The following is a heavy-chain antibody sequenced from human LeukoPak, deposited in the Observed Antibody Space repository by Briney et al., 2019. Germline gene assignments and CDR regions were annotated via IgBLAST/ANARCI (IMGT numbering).Heavy chain of an antibody. Sequence: ASVKVSCKASGYIFSDYYMHWVRQAPGQGLEGMGWINPNGGGTNYAHKSQGRVPMTSDRSHSTVHMDLSRLTYDDTAVDYCARDKGPRLGDYCVQGTVVTVPS. J-gene: IGHJ4*02. D-gene: IGHD3-16*01. CDR2: INPNGGGT. V-gene: IGHV1-2*02. CDR3: ARDKGPRLGDY. CDR1: GYIFSDYY.